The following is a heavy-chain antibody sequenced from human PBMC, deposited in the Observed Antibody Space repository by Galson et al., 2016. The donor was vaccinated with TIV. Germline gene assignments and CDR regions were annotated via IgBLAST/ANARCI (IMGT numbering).Heavy chain of an antibody. CDR1: GFSFHHYT. CDR3: AKDYMWKEDYYYMDV. D-gene: IGHD1-1*01. CDR2: ISWEDDKT. V-gene: IGHV3-43*01. Sequence: SLRLSCATSGFSFHHYTMHWVRQLPGKGLEWVFLISWEDDKTYYANSVKGRFTISRDNSRSSLYLQVNSLRTEDTAVYYCAKDYMWKEDYYYMDVWGKGTTVTVSS. J-gene: IGHJ6*03.